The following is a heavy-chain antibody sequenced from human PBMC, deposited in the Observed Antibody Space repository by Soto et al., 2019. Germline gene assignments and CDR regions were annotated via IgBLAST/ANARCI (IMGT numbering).Heavy chain of an antibody. V-gene: IGHV4-4*02. D-gene: IGHD6-13*01. CDR3: ARDYTSSSRRFDF. Sequence: SETLSLTCTVSGASIINNNWWSWVRQPPGKGLEWIGEISHIGIANYNPSLRSRVTVSIDKSKNQFSLKLDSVTAADTAVYYCARDYTSSSRRFDFWGQGTLVTVSS. J-gene: IGHJ4*02. CDR2: ISHIGIA. CDR1: GASIINNNW.